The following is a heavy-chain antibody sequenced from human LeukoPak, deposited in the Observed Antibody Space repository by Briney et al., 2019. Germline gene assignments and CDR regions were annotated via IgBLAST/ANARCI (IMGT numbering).Heavy chain of an antibody. CDR3: ARDSAYFRFDY. CDR2: IKEDGSEY. CDR1: GFTFSSSW. D-gene: IGHD3-16*01. Sequence: GGSLRLSCAASGFTFSSSWVTWVRQAPGKGLEWVANIKEDGSEYNYVDSVKGRFTISRDNAKKSLYLQTNSLRAEDTAVYYCARDSAYFRFDYWGQGTLVTVSS. J-gene: IGHJ4*02. V-gene: IGHV3-7*01.